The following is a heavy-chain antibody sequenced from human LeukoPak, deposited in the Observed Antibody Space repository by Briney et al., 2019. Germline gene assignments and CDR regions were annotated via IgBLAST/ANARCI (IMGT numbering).Heavy chain of an antibody. CDR2: IYYSGST. CDR3: ARLLLHSGRYCRFLDY. D-gene: IGHD3-10*01. V-gene: IGHV4-39*01. J-gene: IGHJ4*02. CDR1: GGSLSSSSYY. Sequence: PSETLSLTCTVSGGSLSSSSYYWGWIRQPPGRGLEWIGSIYYSGSTYYNPSLKSRLTISVDPSKNQFSLELSSVTAAGTAVYYCARLLLHSGRYCRFLDYWGQRTLVTVSS.